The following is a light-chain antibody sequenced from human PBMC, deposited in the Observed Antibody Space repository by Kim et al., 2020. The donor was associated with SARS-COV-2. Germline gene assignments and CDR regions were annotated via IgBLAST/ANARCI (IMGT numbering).Light chain of an antibody. J-gene: IGKJ2*01. Sequence: DIVMTQSPESLAVSLGERATINCKSSQSVLYSSNNKNYLAWYQQKPGQPPKLLFYWASTRQSGVPDRFSGGGSGTDFTLTASSLQAEDVAVYFCQPYWITPYNFGQGTKLEI. CDR3: QPYWITPYN. V-gene: IGKV4-1*01. CDR2: WAS. CDR1: QSVLYSSNNKNY.